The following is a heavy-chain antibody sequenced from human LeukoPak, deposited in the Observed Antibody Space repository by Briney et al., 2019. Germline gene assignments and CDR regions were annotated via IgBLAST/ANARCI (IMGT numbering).Heavy chain of an antibody. V-gene: IGHV3-21*01. J-gene: IGHJ4*02. D-gene: IGHD1-26*01. CDR3: ARGAKWAYYFDY. CDR1: GFTFSSYS. Sequence: LGGSLRLSCAASGFTFSSYSMNWVRQAPGKGLEWVSSISSSSSYIYYADSVKGRFTISRDDAKDTLYLHMNSLTAEDTAVYYCARGAKWAYYFDYWGQGTLVTVSS. CDR2: ISSSSSYI.